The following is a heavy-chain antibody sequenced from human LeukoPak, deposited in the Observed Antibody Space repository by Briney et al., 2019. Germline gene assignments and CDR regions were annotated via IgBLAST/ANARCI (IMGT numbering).Heavy chain of an antibody. CDR1: GFTFSSYW. V-gene: IGHV3-74*01. CDR3: ARGVPGGWYFDL. J-gene: IGHJ2*01. Sequence: GGSLRLSCAASGFTFSSYWMHWVRQAPGKGLVWVSRINGDGTRTNYADSVKGRFAISRDNAENTVELQIYSLKAEDTAVYYCARGVPGGWYFDLWGRATLVTVSS. D-gene: IGHD3-16*01. CDR2: INGDGTRT.